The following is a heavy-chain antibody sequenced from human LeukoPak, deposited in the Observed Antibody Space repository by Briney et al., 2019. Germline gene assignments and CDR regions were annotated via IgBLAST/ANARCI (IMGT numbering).Heavy chain of an antibody. D-gene: IGHD3-22*01. J-gene: IGHJ4*02. CDR3: AKVAYYDSSGYYYVTHYYMDV. Sequence: GGSLRLSCAASGFTFGTYAMSWVRQAPGKGLEWVAFIRYDGSNKYYADSVKGRFTISRDNSKNTLYLQMNSLRAEDTAVYYCAKVAYYDSSGYYYVTHYYMDVWGQGTLVTVSS. V-gene: IGHV3-30*02. CDR2: IRYDGSNK. CDR1: GFTFGTYA.